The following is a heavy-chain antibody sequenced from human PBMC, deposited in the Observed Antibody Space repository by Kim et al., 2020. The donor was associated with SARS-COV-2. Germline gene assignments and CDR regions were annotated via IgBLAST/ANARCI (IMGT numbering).Heavy chain of an antibody. J-gene: IGHJ4*02. CDR2: IYYSGST. CDR3: ARVIRLPSITRPTPDY. D-gene: IGHD6-6*01. V-gene: IGHV4-61*01. Sequence: SETLSLTCTVSGGSVSSGSYYWSWIRQPPGKGLEWIGYIYYSGSTNYNPSLKRRVTISVDTSKNQFSLKLSSVTAADTAVYYCARVIRLPSITRPTPDYWSQGTLISVSS. CDR1: GGSVSSGSYY.